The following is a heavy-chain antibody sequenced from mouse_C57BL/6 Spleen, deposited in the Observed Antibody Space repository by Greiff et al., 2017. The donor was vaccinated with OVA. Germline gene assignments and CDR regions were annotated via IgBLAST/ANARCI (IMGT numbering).Heavy chain of an antibody. CDR3: ARPGITTVVATGYFDY. Sequence: QVQLKQSGAELARPGASVKLSCKASGYTFTSYGISWVKQRTGQGLEWIGEIYPRSGNTYYNEKFKGKATLTADKSSSTAYMELRSLTSEYSAVYFCARPGITTVVATGYFDYWGQGTTLTVSS. CDR2: IYPRSGNT. J-gene: IGHJ2*01. V-gene: IGHV1-81*01. CDR1: GYTFTSYG. D-gene: IGHD1-1*01.